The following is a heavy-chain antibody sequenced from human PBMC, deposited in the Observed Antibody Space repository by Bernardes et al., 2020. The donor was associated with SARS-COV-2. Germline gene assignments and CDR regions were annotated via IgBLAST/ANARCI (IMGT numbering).Heavy chain of an antibody. D-gene: IGHD5-18*01. CDR1: GYSLTSYW. J-gene: IGHJ6*04. V-gene: IGHV5-51*01. CDR3: ARQRGYSYGDYYYGMDV. Sequence: GESLKISCKGSGYSLTSYWIGWVRQMPGKGLEWMGIIYPGDSDTRYSPSFQGQVTISADKSISTAYLQWSSLKASDTAMYYCARQRGYSYGDYYYGMDVWGKGTTVTVSS. CDR2: IYPGDSDT.